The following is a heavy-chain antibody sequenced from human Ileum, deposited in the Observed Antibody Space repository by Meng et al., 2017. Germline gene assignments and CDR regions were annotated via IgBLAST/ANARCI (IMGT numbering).Heavy chain of an antibody. D-gene: IGHD3-10*01. Sequence: QVQLQESGPGLVKPPGTLSFTCAVSGGSISSSIWWSWVRQPPEKGLEWIGESHHSGTTNYSPSLKSRLTISVDKSKNQFSLKLQSVTAADTAVYFCARGVVSGSHYNTYWGQGILVTVSS. CDR1: GGSISSSIW. CDR3: ARGVVSGSHYNTY. CDR2: SHHSGTT. V-gene: IGHV4-4*01. J-gene: IGHJ4*02.